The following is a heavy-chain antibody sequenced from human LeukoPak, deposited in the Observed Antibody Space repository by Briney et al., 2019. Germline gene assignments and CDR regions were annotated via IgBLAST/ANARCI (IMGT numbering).Heavy chain of an antibody. V-gene: IGHV3-48*03. Sequence: GGSLRLSCAASGFTFSSYEMNWVRQAPGKGLEWVSYISSSGSTIYYADSVKGRFTISRDNAKNSLYLQMNSLRAEDTAVYYCARAPRHYYDSSGYVDYWGQGILVTVSS. D-gene: IGHD3-22*01. CDR1: GFTFSSYE. CDR2: ISSSGSTI. CDR3: ARAPRHYYDSSGYVDY. J-gene: IGHJ4*02.